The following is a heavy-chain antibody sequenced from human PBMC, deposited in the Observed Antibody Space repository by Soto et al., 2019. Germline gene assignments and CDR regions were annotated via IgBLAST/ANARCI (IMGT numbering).Heavy chain of an antibody. J-gene: IGHJ3*02. Sequence: QVQLVQSGTEVKKPGSSVKVSCKASGGTFSRHAVSWVRQAPGQGLEWMGAIIPIVDATNDAQKFQDRVTITADESTSTVYIELRSLRSEVTAVYFCASAPPPDNGDHDAFDIWGQGTMVIVSS. CDR2: IIPIVDAT. V-gene: IGHV1-69*12. CDR1: GGTFSRHA. CDR3: ASAPPPDNGDHDAFDI. D-gene: IGHD4-17*01.